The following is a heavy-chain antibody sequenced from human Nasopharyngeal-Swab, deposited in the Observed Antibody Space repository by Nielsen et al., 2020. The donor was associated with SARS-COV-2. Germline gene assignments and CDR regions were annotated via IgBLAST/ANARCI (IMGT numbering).Heavy chain of an antibody. CDR3: ARDQTYWSGYYIDS. V-gene: IGHV3-48*04. Sequence: GESLKISCAASGLTLSGHAMNWVRQAPGKGLEWLAYISSSRGTIYYTDSGKGRFSISRDNAKNSLFLQMNSLRAEDTAVYYCARDQTYWSGYYIDSWGQGTLVTVSS. CDR1: GLTLSGHA. D-gene: IGHD3-3*01. J-gene: IGHJ5*01. CDR2: ISSSRGTI.